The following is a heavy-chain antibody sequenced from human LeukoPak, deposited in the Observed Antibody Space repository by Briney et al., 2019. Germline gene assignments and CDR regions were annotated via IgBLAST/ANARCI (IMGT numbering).Heavy chain of an antibody. D-gene: IGHD3-3*01. Sequence: GGSLRLSCAASGFTFSSYWMSWVRQVPGKGLEWVANIKQDGSEKYYVDSVKGRFTISRDNAKNSLYLQMNSLRAEDTAVYYCATYVRFLEWLRYWGQGTLVTVSS. V-gene: IGHV3-7*01. CDR2: IKQDGSEK. J-gene: IGHJ4*02. CDR3: ATYVRFLEWLRY. CDR1: GFTFSSYW.